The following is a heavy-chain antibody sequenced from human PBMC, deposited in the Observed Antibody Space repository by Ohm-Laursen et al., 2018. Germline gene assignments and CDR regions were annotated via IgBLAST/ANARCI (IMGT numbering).Heavy chain of an antibody. CDR1: GGSFSGYY. CDR2: INHSGST. D-gene: IGHD1-20*01. J-gene: IGHJ6*02. Sequence: SETLSLTCAVYGGSFSGYYWSWIRQPPGKGLEWIGEINHSGSTNYNPSLKSRVTISLDTSKNQFSLKLSSVTAADTAVYYCARLKRYNWSMDVWGQGTTVTVS. CDR3: ARLKRYNWSMDV. V-gene: IGHV4-34*01.